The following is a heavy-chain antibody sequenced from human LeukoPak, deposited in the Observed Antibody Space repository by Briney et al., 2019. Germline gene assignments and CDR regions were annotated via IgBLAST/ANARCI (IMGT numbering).Heavy chain of an antibody. CDR1: GYTFTSYA. D-gene: IGHD2-15*01. CDR3: ARVPHNCTGDRCYSRWFDP. CDR2: INTNTGNP. J-gene: IGHJ5*02. Sequence: ASVKVYCKASGYTFTSYAMNWVRQAPGQGLEWMGWINTNTGNPTYAKGFTGRFVFSLDTSVSTAYLQISSLKAEDTAVYYCARVPHNCTGDRCYSRWFDPWGQGTLVIVSS. V-gene: IGHV7-4-1*02.